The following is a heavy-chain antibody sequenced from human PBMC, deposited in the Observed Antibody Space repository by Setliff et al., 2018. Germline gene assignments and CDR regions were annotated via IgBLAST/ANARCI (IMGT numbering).Heavy chain of an antibody. Sequence: WASVKVSCKASGYTFTNHYMHWVRQAPGQGLEWMGMINPGGGSTTYAQKFQGRVTMTRDTSKNQFSLKLSSVTAADTAVYYCARVLPPNYYYYYMDVWGKGTTVTVSS. D-gene: IGHD2-15*01. V-gene: IGHV1-46*01. J-gene: IGHJ6*03. CDR1: GYTFTNHY. CDR3: ARVLPPNYYYYYMDV. CDR2: INPGGGST.